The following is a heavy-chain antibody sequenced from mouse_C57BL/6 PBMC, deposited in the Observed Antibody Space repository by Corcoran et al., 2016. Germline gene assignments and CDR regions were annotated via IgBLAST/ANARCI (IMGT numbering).Heavy chain of an antibody. D-gene: IGHD1-1*01. CDR2: INTYSGVP. J-gene: IGHJ4*01. Sequence: QIQLVQSGPELKKPGETVKISCKASGYTFTTYGMSWVKQAPGKGLKWMGWINTYSGVPTYADDFKGRFAFSLETSASTAYLQINNLKHEDTATYFCARDGFYYYGSTALYYAMDYWGQGTSVTVSS. V-gene: IGHV9-3*01. CDR3: ARDGFYYYGSTALYYAMDY. CDR1: GYTFTTYG.